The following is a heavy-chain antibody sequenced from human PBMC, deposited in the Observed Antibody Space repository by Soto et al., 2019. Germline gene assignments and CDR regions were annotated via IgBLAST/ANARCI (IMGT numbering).Heavy chain of an antibody. Sequence: QVQLQESGPGLVKPSQTLSLTYTVSGGSISSGGYYWSWIRQHPGKGLEWIGYIYYSGSTYYNPSLKSRVTISVETSKNQCSLRLSSGTAADTAVSYCASVGGINWCDPWGQGTLVTVSS. V-gene: IGHV4-31*03. CDR2: IYYSGST. CDR1: GGSISSGGYY. D-gene: IGHD3-16*01. CDR3: ASVGGINWCDP. J-gene: IGHJ5*02.